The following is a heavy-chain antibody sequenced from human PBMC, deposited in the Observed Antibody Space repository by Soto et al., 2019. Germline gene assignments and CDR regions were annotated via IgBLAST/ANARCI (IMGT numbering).Heavy chain of an antibody. CDR1: GFTLSSYA. J-gene: IGHJ4*02. V-gene: IGHV3-23*01. CDR2: ISGSGGST. D-gene: IGHD3-10*01. CDR3: ARDASMGRGPEETYYFDS. Sequence: GGSLRLSCAASGFTLSSYAMSWVRQAPGKGLEWVSAISGSGGSTYYADSVKGRVTISRDNSKNTLYLQIKTLRAAGTAVYYCARDASMGRGPEETYYFDSWGEGTLCTVSS.